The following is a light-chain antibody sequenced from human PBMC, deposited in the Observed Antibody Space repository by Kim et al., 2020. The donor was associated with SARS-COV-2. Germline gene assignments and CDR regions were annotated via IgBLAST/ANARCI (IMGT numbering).Light chain of an antibody. V-gene: IGLV1-44*01. CDR3: VAWDDSLTGSV. CDR2: SND. Sequence: GQNFPIPCSGSMSNIGSNVVNWYPQLPGTAPKLLMYSNDYRPSGVPDRFSGSKSGTSASLAISGLQSEDEADYYCVAWDDSLTGSVFGGGTQLTVL. CDR1: MSNIGSNV. J-gene: IGLJ3*02.